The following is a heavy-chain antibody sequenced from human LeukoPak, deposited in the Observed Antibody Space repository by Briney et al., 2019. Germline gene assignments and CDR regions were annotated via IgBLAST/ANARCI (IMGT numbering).Heavy chain of an antibody. D-gene: IGHD1-26*01. CDR1: GFTFSSYG. V-gene: IGHV3-30*18. J-gene: IGHJ1*01. Sequence: GGSLRLSCAASGFTFSSYGMHWVRQAPGKGLEWVAVISYDGSNKYYADSVKGRFTIARDNSKNTLYLQMNSLRAEDTAVYYLAKDPRIAGVGRNKKYSKPGGKGTLVTVPS. CDR3: AKDPRIAGVGRNKKYSKP. CDR2: ISYDGSNK.